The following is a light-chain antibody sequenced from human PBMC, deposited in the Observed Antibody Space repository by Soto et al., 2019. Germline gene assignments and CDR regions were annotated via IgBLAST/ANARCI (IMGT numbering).Light chain of an antibody. Sequence: EIVMTQSPATLSVSPGDRAALSCRASQSVGTNFAWYQQKPGQAPRLLIYDASSRATGVPTRFSGSWSGTEFTLTISSLQSEDFAVYYCQQYYNWPPKYTFGQGTKLEIK. CDR2: DAS. J-gene: IGKJ2*01. V-gene: IGKV3-15*01. CDR1: QSVGTN. CDR3: QQYYNWPPKYT.